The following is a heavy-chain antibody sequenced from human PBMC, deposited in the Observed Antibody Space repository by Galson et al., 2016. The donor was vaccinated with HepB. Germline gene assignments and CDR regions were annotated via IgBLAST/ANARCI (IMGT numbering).Heavy chain of an antibody. V-gene: IGHV4-59*01. CDR1: GGSISSYY. J-gene: IGHJ2*01. D-gene: IGHD3-10*01. CDR3: ATHWLARGSWFFNL. CDR2: IYKTGST. Sequence: ETLSLTCTVPGGSISSYYWSWIRQPPGKGLEWIGYIYKTGSTNFNPTLRSRVTISLDTSKNQFSLKMRSVTAADTAVYYCATHWLARGSWFFNLWGRGTLVTVSS.